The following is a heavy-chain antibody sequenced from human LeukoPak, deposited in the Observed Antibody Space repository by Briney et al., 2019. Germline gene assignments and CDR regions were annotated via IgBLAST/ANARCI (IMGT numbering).Heavy chain of an antibody. V-gene: IGHV3-30*18. D-gene: IGHD4-17*01. CDR2: ISYDGGNK. Sequence: GGSLRLSCAASGFTFSSYGMHWVRQAPGKGLEWVAVISYDGGNKYYADSVKGRFTISRDNSKNTLYLQMNSLRAEDTAVYYCAKVRGGTTAQYYFDYWGQGTLVTVSS. J-gene: IGHJ4*02. CDR3: AKVRGGTTAQYYFDY. CDR1: GFTFSSYG.